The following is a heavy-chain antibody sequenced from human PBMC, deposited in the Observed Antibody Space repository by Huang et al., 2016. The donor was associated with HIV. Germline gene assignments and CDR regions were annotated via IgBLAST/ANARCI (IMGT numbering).Heavy chain of an antibody. CDR1: GYTFTNYD. CDR2: MNPNPGNT. V-gene: IGHV1-8*02. D-gene: IGHD4-17*01. Sequence: QVHLVQSGAEVKKPGASVKVSCKASGYTFTNYDINWVRQAPGRGLEWLEGMNPNPGNTGFAQRFQGRVTMTRNTSITTAYMELTSVTSEDTAVYYCARSAYGDLDYWGLGTLVIVSS. J-gene: IGHJ4*02. CDR3: ARSAYGDLDY.